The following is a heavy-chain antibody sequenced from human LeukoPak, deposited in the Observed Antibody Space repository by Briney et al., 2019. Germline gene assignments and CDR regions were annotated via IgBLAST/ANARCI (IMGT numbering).Heavy chain of an antibody. CDR3: ARDSGGSFDY. V-gene: IGHV1-18*01. D-gene: IGHD4-23*01. J-gene: IGHJ4*02. CDR2: ISVYNGKP. Sequence: ASVKVSCMASGYTFISYGISWVRQAPGQEPEWMGWISVYNGKPNYAQKLQGRVTMTIDTTTSTAYMELRNLRSDDTAVYFCARDSGGSFDYWGQGTLVTVSS. CDR1: GYTFISYG.